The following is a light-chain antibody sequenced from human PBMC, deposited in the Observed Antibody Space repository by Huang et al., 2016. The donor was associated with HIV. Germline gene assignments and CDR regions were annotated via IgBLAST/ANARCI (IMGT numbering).Light chain of an antibody. CDR3: QQYGTSPLT. Sequence: EVVLTQSPGTLSLSPGQRVALSCRASETIASNYLAWYRQSPGQAPRLLSYGASNRATDTPDRFSGSGSGTDFTRTITKLEPEDSAVYYCQQYGTSPLTFGQGTRVEIK. J-gene: IGKJ1*01. V-gene: IGKV3-20*01. CDR2: GAS. CDR1: ETIASNY.